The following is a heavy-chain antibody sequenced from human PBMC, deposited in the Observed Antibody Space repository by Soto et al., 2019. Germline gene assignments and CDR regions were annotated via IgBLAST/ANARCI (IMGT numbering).Heavy chain of an antibody. V-gene: IGHV1-69*13. D-gene: IGHD1-26*01. J-gene: IGHJ6*02. CDR1: GGSFSNYA. CDR2: IIPMFGIG. CDR3: ARAYRENYFYAMDV. Sequence: EASVKVSCKASGGSFSNYAISWVRQAPGQGLEWMGGIIPMFGIGNYAEKFLGRVTITADESTSTSHMELSSLRSEDTAVYFCARAYRENYFYAMDVWGQGTTVTVSS.